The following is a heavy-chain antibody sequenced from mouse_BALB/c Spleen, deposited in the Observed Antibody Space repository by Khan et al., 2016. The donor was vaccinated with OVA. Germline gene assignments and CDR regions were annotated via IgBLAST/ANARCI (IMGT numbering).Heavy chain of an antibody. CDR1: GFTFSNYS. J-gene: IGHJ3*01. CDR3: ARELSTTVVAAPFAY. D-gene: IGHD1-1*01. V-gene: IGHV5-9-3*01. CDR2: ISSGGSYT. Sequence: EVELVESGGGLVKPGGSLKLSCAASGFTFSNYSMSWVRQTPEQRLEWVATISSGGSYTYYPDSVQGRSTISTDKSKNTLYLQMSSLRSEDTAIYYCARELSTTVVAAPFAYWGQGTLVTVSA.